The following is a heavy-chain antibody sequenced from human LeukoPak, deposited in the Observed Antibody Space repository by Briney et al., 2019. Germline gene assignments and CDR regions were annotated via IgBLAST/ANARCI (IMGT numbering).Heavy chain of an antibody. D-gene: IGHD1-26*01. Sequence: ASVKVSCKASGYTFTSYSISWVRQAPGQGLEWMGWISAYNGNTNYAQKLQGRVTMTTDTSTSTAYMELRSLRSDDTAVYYCAREWELPYYFDYWGQGTLVTVSS. CDR1: GYTFTSYS. CDR2: ISAYNGNT. J-gene: IGHJ4*02. V-gene: IGHV1-18*01. CDR3: AREWELPYYFDY.